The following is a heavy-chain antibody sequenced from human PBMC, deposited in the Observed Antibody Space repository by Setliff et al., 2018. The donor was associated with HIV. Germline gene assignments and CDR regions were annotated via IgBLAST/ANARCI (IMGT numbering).Heavy chain of an antibody. CDR2: ISDSVSA. V-gene: IGHV4-59*01. D-gene: IGHD3-3*01. CDR3: AREARLDYHESGYSYHYHYMYV. CDR1: GGSIDFYY. Sequence: PSETLSLTCTVSGGSIDFYYWGWIRQSPGNGLEWIGYISDSVSAAYNPSLRSRVTMSVDTSKSQFSLKMSSVTAADTAVYYCAREARLDYHESGYSYHYHYMYVWGRGTKVTVSS. J-gene: IGHJ6*03.